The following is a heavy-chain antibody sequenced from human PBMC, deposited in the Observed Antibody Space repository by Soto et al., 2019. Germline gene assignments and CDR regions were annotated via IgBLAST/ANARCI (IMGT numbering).Heavy chain of an antibody. CDR1: GDSFSSDSYY. CDR2: RSYSGDT. J-gene: IGHJ4*02. CDR3: ARDLGSNQWFFAY. V-gene: IGHV4-31*03. Sequence: QVQLRESGPGLVKPSQTLSLTCTVSGDSFSSDSYYWSWIRQLPGKGLEWIGSRSYSGDTHYNPSLTSRVTMSVDTSEKHFSLRLSSVTAADTAVYYCARDLGSNQWFFAYWGQGTLVTVSS. D-gene: IGHD3-22*01.